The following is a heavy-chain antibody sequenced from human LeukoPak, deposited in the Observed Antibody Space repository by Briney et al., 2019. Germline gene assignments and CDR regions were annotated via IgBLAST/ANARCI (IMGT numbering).Heavy chain of an antibody. CDR1: GGSISSYY. D-gene: IGHD2/OR15-2a*01. CDR3: ARHNRVNSTQAHYFDY. Sequence: SETLSLTCAVSGGSISSYYWSWIRQPPGKGLDWIGYVYYSGITTYNPSLKSRVTISVDTSKNQFSLKLTSVTAADTAVYYCARHNRVNSTQAHYFDYWGQRTLVTVSS. V-gene: IGHV4-59*08. CDR2: VYYSGIT. J-gene: IGHJ4*02.